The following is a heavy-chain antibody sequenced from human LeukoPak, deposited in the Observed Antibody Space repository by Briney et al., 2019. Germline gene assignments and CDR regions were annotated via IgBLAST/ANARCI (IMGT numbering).Heavy chain of an antibody. CDR3: ASKSSYYGSGSFIDY. V-gene: IGHV4-39*01. Sequence: SETLSLTCTVSGGSISSSSYYWGWIRQPPGKGLEWIGSIYYSGSTYYNPSLKSRVTISVDTSKNQFSLKLSSVTAADTAVYYCASKSSYYGSGSFIDYWGQGTLVTVSS. J-gene: IGHJ4*02. D-gene: IGHD3-10*01. CDR2: IYYSGST. CDR1: GGSISSSSYY.